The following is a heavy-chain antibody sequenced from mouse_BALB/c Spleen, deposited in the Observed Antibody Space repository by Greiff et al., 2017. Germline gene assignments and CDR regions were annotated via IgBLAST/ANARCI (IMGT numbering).Heavy chain of an antibody. Sequence: DVMLVESGGGLVKPGGSLKLSCAASGFTFSSYAMSWVRQTPEKRLEWVASISSGGSTYYPDSVKGRFTISRDNARNILYLQMSSLRSEDTAMYYCARGLLRLYYAMDYWGQGTSVTVSS. V-gene: IGHV5-6-5*01. CDR2: ISSGGST. CDR1: GFTFSSYA. J-gene: IGHJ4*01. CDR3: ARGLLRLYYAMDY. D-gene: IGHD1-2*01.